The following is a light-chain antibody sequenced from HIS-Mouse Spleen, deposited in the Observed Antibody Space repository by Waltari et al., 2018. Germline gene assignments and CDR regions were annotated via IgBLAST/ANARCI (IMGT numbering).Light chain of an antibody. CDR2: RNN. V-gene: IGLV1-47*01. J-gene: IGLJ3*02. Sequence: QSVLTQPPSASGTPGQRVTISCSGSSSNLGRNYVYWYQQPPGTAPKLLIYRNNQRPSGVPDRFSGSKSGTSASLAISGLRSEDEADYYCAAWDDSLSGWVFGGGTKLTVL. CDR3: AAWDDSLSGWV. CDR1: SSNLGRNY.